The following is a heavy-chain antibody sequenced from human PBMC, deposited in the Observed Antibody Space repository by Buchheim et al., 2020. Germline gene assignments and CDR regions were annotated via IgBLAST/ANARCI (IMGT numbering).Heavy chain of an antibody. J-gene: IGHJ4*02. CDR2: IKEDGSER. CDR3: AGGGYGRDY. D-gene: IGHD5-12*01. V-gene: IGHV3-7*01. CDR1: GFPFSTYW. Sequence: EEQVVESGGGLVQPGGSLRLSCAASGFPFSTYWMNWVRQAPGKGLEWVANIKEDGSERNYVDSVKGRLTLSRDNAKNSLYLQMNSLRAEDTAVYYCAGGGYGRDYWGQGTL.